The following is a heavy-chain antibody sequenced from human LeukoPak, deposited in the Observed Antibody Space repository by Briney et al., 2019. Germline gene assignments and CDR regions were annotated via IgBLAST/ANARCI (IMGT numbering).Heavy chain of an antibody. CDR2: IRYEGSNK. Sequence: YPGGSLRLSCAASGFTFSSYGMHWVRQAPGKGLEWVAFIRYEGSNKYYADSVKGRFTISRDNSKNTLYLQMNSLRAEDTAVYYCAKSTRDGGESDYWGQGTLVTVSS. CDR3: AKSTRDGGESDY. CDR1: GFTFSSYG. V-gene: IGHV3-30*02. D-gene: IGHD3-16*01. J-gene: IGHJ4*02.